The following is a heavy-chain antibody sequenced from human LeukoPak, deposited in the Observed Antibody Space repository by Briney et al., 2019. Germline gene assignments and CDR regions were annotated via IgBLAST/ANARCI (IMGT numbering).Heavy chain of an antibody. V-gene: IGHV3-21*01. CDR2: ISSSSSYI. D-gene: IGHD6-19*01. CDR3: ARGLTKNSSGRY. Sequence: GGSMRLSCAAFGFTFSSYSMNWVRQAPGKGLEWVSSISSSSSYIYYADSVKGRSTISRDNAKNSLYLQMNSLRAEDTAVYYCARGLTKNSSGRYWGQGTLVTVSS. J-gene: IGHJ4*02. CDR1: GFTFSSYS.